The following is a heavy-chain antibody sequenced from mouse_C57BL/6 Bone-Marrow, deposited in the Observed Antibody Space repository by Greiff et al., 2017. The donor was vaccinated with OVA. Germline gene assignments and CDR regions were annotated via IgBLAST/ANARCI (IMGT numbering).Heavy chain of an antibody. Sequence: QVQLQQSGAELVRPGASVKLSCKASGYTFTDYYINWVKQRPGQGLEWIARIYPGSGNTYYNEKFKGKATLTAEKSSSTAYMQLSSLTSEDSAVYFCARSPLCYGNYYFDYWGQGTTLTVSS. CDR3: ARSPLCYGNYYFDY. CDR1: GYTFTDYY. D-gene: IGHD2-1*01. V-gene: IGHV1-76*01. J-gene: IGHJ2*01. CDR2: IYPGSGNT.